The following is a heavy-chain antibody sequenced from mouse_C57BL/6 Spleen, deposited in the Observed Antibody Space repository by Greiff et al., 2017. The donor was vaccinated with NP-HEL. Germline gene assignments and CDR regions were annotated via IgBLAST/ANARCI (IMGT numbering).Heavy chain of an antibody. CDR3: ARDADYSNYVWYFDV. J-gene: IGHJ1*03. D-gene: IGHD2-5*01. Sequence: EVKLVESGGGLVQSGRSLRLSCATSGFTFSDFYMEWVRQAPGKGLEWIAASRNKANDDTTEYSASVKGRFIVSRDTSQSILYLQLNALRAEDTAIYYCARDADYSNYVWYFDVWGTGTTVTVSS. CDR2: SRNKANDDTT. V-gene: IGHV7-1*01. CDR1: GFTFSDFY.